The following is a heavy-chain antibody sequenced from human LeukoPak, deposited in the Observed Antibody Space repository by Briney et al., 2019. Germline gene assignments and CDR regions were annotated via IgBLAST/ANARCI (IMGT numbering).Heavy chain of an antibody. D-gene: IGHD2-2*01. CDR2: ISAYNGNT. CDR3: ARSEGVVPAAIYYYYYYMDV. J-gene: IGHJ6*03. CDR1: GYTFTSYG. V-gene: IGHV1-18*01. Sequence: GASVKVSCKASGYTFTSYGISWVRQAPGQGLEWMGWISAYNGNTNYAQKLQGRVTMTTDTSTSTAYMELRSLRSDDTAVYYCARSEGVVPAAIYYYYYYMDVWGKGTTVTVSS.